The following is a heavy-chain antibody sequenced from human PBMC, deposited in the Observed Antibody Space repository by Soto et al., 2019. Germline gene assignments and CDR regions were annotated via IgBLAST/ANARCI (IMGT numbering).Heavy chain of an antibody. J-gene: IGHJ5*02. CDR3: ARVIRGEGSLEP. V-gene: IGHV4-59*13. CDR1: GSCISSYY. D-gene: IGHD3-10*01. Sequence: PSVTRSRTWPVCGSCISSYYWSWIRQPPGKGLEWIGYIYYSGSTNYNPSLKSRVTISVDTSKNQFSLKLSSVTAADTAVYYCARVIRGEGSLEPWGQGTLVTVSS. CDR2: IYYSGST.